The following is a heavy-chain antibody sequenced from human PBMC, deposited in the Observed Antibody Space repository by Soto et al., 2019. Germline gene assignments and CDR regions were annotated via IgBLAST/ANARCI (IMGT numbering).Heavy chain of an antibody. CDR3: ARDVLRFLEWLLLGSYGMDV. CDR1: GYIFTGYH. Sequence: ASVKVSCKASGYIFTGYHMHWVRQAPGQGLEWMGWISAYNGNTNYAQKLQGRVTMTTDTSTSTAYMELRSLGSDDTAVYYCARDVLRFLEWLLLGSYGMDVWGQGTTVTVSS. D-gene: IGHD3-3*01. V-gene: IGHV1-18*04. J-gene: IGHJ6*02. CDR2: ISAYNGNT.